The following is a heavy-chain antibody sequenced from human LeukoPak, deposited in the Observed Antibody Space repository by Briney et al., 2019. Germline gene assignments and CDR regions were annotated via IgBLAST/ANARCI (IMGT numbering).Heavy chain of an antibody. J-gene: IGHJ5*02. V-gene: IGHV1-69*05. CDR2: IIPIFGTA. D-gene: IGHD5-12*01. CDR1: GGTFSSYA. Sequence: SVKVSCKASGGTFSSYAISWVRQAPGQGLEWMGRIIPIFGTANYAQKFQGRVTITTDESTSTAYMELSSLRSEDTAVYYCARATSRGYSGYEGNWFDPWGQGTLVTVFS. CDR3: ARATSRGYSGYEGNWFDP.